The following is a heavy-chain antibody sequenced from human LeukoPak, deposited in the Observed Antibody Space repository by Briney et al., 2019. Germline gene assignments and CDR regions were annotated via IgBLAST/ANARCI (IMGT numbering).Heavy chain of an antibody. D-gene: IGHD2/OR15-2a*01. CDR3: AKAEYGTTYFDY. J-gene: IGHJ4*02. Sequence: GGSLRLSCAASAFSLNAYNMNWVRQAPGKGLEWVSSISYTGTYIYYADSVKGRFTISRDNAQNSLYLQMNSLRAEDTAIYYCAKAEYGTTYFDYWGQGTLVTVSS. CDR1: AFSLNAYN. CDR2: ISYTGTYI. V-gene: IGHV3-21*04.